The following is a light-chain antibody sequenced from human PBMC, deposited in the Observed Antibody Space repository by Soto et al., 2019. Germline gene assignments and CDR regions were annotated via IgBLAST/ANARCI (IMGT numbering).Light chain of an antibody. CDR3: AAWDDSLNGYV. V-gene: IGLV1-44*01. J-gene: IGLJ1*01. Sequence: QSVLTQPPSASGAPGQRVTISCSGSSSNIGSNTVNWYQQLPGTAPKLLIYKHNQRPSGVPDRFSGSKSGTSASLAISGLQSEDGADYYCAAWDDSLNGYVFGTGTKLTVL. CDR2: KHN. CDR1: SSNIGSNT.